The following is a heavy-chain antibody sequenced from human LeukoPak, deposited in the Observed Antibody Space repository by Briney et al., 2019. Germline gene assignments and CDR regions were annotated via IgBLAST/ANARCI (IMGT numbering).Heavy chain of an antibody. CDR2: IKQDGSEK. J-gene: IGHJ4*02. CDR3: ARDWVHCGGDCYGY. CDR1: GFTFSDFW. Sequence: GSLRLSCAVSGFTFSDFWMSWVRQAPGKGLEWVANIKQDGSEKYYVDSVKGRFTISRDNPKNSLYLQMNSLRAEDTAVYYCARDWVHCGGDCYGYWGQGTLVTVSS. V-gene: IGHV3-7*05. D-gene: IGHD2-21*02.